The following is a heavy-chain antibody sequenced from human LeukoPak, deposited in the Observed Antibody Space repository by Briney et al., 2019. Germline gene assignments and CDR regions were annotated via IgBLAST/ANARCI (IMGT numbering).Heavy chain of an antibody. CDR1: GFTFSNAW. J-gene: IGHJ4*02. D-gene: IGHD1-26*01. CDR3: TTGPYSGSLLPDY. V-gene: IGHV3-15*01. Sequence: GGSLRLSCAASGFTFSNAWVSWVRQAPGKGLEWVGRIKSKTDGGTTDYAAPVKGRFTISRDDSKNTLYLQMNSLKTEDTAVYYCTTGPYSGSLLPDYWGQGTLVTVSS. CDR2: IKSKTDGGTT.